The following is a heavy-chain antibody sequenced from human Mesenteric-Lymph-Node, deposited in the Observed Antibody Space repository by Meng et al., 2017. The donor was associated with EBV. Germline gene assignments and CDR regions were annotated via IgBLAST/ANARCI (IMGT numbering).Heavy chain of an antibody. CDR1: GFNFNDYY. CDR2: TSSAGTTI. D-gene: IGHD3-22*01. CDR3: ARSYDSTGYTTS. V-gene: IGHV3-11*01. Sequence: QGELLVSGGGLVKRGGSLRLSCAASGFNFNDYYMSWIRQSPGKGLERLSYTSSAGTTIYYAESVKGRFTISRDNAKNSLYLQMNSLRAEDTAVYYCARSYDSTGYTTSWGQGTLVTVSS. J-gene: IGHJ5*02.